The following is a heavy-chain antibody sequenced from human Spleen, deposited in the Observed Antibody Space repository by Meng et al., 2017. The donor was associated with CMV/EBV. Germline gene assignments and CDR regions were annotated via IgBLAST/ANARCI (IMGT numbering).Heavy chain of an antibody. V-gene: IGHV3-21*01. CDR2: IGYRSGYI. D-gene: IGHD3-3*01. Sequence: GESLKISCAVSGFPFSSHIMNWVRQAPGKGLEWVSSIGYRSGYIYYADSVKGRFTISRDNAKNSLFLQMNGLRAEDTAVYYCARSLQNGVVIMASPFDYWGQGTLVTVSS. J-gene: IGHJ4*02. CDR3: ARSLQNGVVIMASPFDY. CDR1: GFPFSSHI.